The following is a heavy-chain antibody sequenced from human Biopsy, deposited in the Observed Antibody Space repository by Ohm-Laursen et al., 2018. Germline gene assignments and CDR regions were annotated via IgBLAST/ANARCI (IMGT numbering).Heavy chain of an antibody. CDR1: GYTFTGYY. CDR2: INPTGGTT. Sequence: ASVTVSCKTSGYTFTGYYVHWVRQAPGQGLEWMGIINPTGGTTSYAEKFQGRVTLTRDTSTGTVYLELDSLIYEDTALYYCARDETGSSVFGPYYYGMGVWGQGTTVTVSS. D-gene: IGHD3-9*01. V-gene: IGHV1-46*01. J-gene: IGHJ6*02. CDR3: ARDETGSSVFGPYYYGMGV.